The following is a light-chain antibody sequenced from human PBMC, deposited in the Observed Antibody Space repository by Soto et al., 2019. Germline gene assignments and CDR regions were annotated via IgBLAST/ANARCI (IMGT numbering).Light chain of an antibody. Sequence: EIVMTQSPGTLSLSPGERATISCRASQVIGSRYLAWYHQKSGQAPRLLIYGASSRATGIPDRFSGSGSGTDFTLTISGLQPEDFATYYCQQSYNIPPTFGQGTKVEI. CDR2: GAS. J-gene: IGKJ1*01. CDR1: QVIGSRY. CDR3: QQSYNIPPT. V-gene: IGKV3-20*01.